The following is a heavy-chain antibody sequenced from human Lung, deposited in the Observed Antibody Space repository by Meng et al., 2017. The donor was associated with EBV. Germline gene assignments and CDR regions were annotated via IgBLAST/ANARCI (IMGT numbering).Heavy chain of an antibody. CDR3: AKEGGSGPLDY. J-gene: IGHJ4*02. Sequence: LPRVSGPSVVKPSCSLSLTRAVVGGSICSSNWWSWFRQHPGKGLEWIGEIYHSGSTNYNPSLKSRVTISVDKSKNQFSLKLSSVTAADTAVYYCAKEGGSGPLDYWGQGTLVTVSS. CDR2: IYHSGST. V-gene: IGHV4-4*02. CDR1: GGSICSSNW. D-gene: IGHD6-19*01.